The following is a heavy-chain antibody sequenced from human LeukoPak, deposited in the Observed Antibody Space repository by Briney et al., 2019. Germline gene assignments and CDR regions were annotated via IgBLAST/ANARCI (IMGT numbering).Heavy chain of an antibody. J-gene: IGHJ6*02. Sequence: SETLSLTCTVSGGSISGSSYYWGWIRQPPGKGLEWIGSINYSDNTYYNPSLKSRVTISVDTSKNQFSLKLNSVTAADTAVYYCARVGGTNFYYYGLDVWGQGTTVTVSS. CDR2: INYSDNT. D-gene: IGHD3-3*01. CDR1: GGSISGSSYY. CDR3: ARVGGTNFYYYGLDV. V-gene: IGHV4-39*07.